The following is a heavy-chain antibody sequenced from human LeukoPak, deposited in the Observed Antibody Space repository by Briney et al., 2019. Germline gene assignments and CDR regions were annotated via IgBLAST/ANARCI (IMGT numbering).Heavy chain of an antibody. Sequence: SETLSLTCTVSGGSISSYYWSWIRQPPGKGLEWIGYIYYSGSTNYNPSLKSRVTISVDTSKNQFSLKLSSVTAADTAVYYCARHGGAAAGQTDFDYWGQGTLVTVSS. V-gene: IGHV4-59*08. J-gene: IGHJ4*02. CDR2: IYYSGST. CDR1: GGSISSYY. D-gene: IGHD6-13*01. CDR3: ARHGGAAAGQTDFDY.